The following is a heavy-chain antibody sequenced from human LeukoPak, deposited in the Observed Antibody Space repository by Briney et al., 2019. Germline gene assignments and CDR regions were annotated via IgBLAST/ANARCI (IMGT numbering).Heavy chain of an antibody. V-gene: IGHV1-8*02. CDR1: GGTFSSYA. D-gene: IGHD3-3*01. CDR3: ARGPPTYYDFWSGYSGEAFDI. CDR2: MNPNSGNT. Sequence: ASVKVSCKASGGTFSSYAISWVRQAPGQGLEWMGWMNPNSGNTGYAQKFQGRVTMTRNTSISTAYMELSSLRSEDTAVYYCARGPPTYYDFWSGYSGEAFDIWGQGTMVTVS. J-gene: IGHJ3*02.